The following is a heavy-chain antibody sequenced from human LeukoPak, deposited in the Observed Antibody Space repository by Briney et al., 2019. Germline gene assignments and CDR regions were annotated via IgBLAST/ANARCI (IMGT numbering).Heavy chain of an antibody. J-gene: IGHJ5*02. D-gene: IGHD2/OR15-2a*01. CDR1: GGSISSYY. Sequence: RPSETLSLTCTVSGGSISSYYWSWIRQPPGTGLEWIGYIYYSGSTNYNPSLKSRVTISVDTSKNQFSLKLSSVTAADTAVYYCARCNDRVIGPNWFDPWGQGTLVTVSS. V-gene: IGHV4-59*01. CDR3: ARCNDRVIGPNWFDP. CDR2: IYYSGST.